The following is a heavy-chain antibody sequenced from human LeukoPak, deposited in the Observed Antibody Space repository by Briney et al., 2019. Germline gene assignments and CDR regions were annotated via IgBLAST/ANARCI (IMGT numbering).Heavy chain of an antibody. CDR2: IHTNGNT. Sequence: SETLSLTCTVSGGSISGFYWGWVRQPAGKGSEYIGRIHTNGNTNYNPSLQSRVTMSVDTSKNQFSLKLSSVTAADTAVYYCARDPSQHNYYALDVWGAGTTVTVSS. V-gene: IGHV4-4*07. CDR1: GGSISGFY. J-gene: IGHJ6*04. CDR3: ARDPSQHNYYALDV.